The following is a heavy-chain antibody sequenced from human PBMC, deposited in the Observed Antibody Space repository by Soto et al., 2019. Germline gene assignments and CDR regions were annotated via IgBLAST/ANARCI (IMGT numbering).Heavy chain of an antibody. CDR2: MSFDGNIE. J-gene: IGHJ4*02. Sequence: GGSLRLSCAASGFTFSSYGMHWVRQAPGKGLEWVAVMSFDGNIEYYADSVKGRFTISRDNSKNTLYLQMNSLRAEDTAVYYCAKDVSRYSIQTPLDYWGQGTLVTVSS. CDR1: GFTFSSYG. CDR3: AKDVSRYSIQTPLDY. V-gene: IGHV3-30*18. D-gene: IGHD6-13*01.